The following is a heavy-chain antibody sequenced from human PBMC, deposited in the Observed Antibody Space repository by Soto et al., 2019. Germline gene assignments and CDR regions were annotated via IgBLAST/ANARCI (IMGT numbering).Heavy chain of an antibody. J-gene: IGHJ4*02. CDR3: ARSPYYYDSSGYSFDY. CDR2: IYYSGST. V-gene: IGHV4-61*01. D-gene: IGHD3-22*01. Sequence: SETLSLTCTVSGGSVSSGTYHWSWIRQPPGKGLEWIGYIYYSGSTNYNPSLKSRVTISVDTSKNQFSLKLSSVTAADTAVYYCARSPYYYDSSGYSFDYWGQGTLVTVSS. CDR1: GGSVSSGTYH.